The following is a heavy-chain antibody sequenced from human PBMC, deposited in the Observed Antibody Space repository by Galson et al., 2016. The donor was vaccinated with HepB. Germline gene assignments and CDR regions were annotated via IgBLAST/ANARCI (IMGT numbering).Heavy chain of an antibody. Sequence: SLRLSCAASGFSVSINDMSWVRQAPGKGLEWVSVIYSGGSTLYADSVKCRFSISRDNSKNTPYLQMNSMRSEDTAVYYCARGHSGGWYSDMDPLCYFDYWGQGTLVTASS. V-gene: IGHV3-66*02. CDR3: ARGHSGGWYSDMDPLCYFDY. D-gene: IGHD6-19*01. CDR1: GFSVSIND. J-gene: IGHJ4*02. CDR2: IYSGGST.